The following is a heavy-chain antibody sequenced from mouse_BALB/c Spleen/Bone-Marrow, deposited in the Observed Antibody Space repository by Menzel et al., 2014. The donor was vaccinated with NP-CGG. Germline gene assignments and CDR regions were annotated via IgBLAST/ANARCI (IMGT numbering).Heavy chain of an antibody. D-gene: IGHD1-1*01. V-gene: IGHV5-9-3*01. CDR2: ISSGGNYT. Sequence: EVKVVESGGGLVKPGGSLKLSCAASGFTFSSYAMSWVRQTPEKRLEWVATISSGGNYTYYPDSVKGRFTISRDNAKSTLYLQMSSLRSEDTAMYYCARYYGSSYDYWGQGTTPTVSS. CDR3: ARYYGSSYDY. J-gene: IGHJ2*01. CDR1: GFTFSSYA.